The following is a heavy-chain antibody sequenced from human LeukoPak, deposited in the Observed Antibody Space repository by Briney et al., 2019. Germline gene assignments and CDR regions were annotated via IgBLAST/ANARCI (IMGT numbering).Heavy chain of an antibody. CDR3: ARDSRYSGYLIGGAFNI. CDR1: GGSISSGSYY. J-gene: IGHJ3*02. Sequence: SETLSLTCTVSGGSISSGSYYWSWIRQPAGKGLEWIGRIYTSGSTNYNTSLKSRVTISVDTSKNQFSLKLSSVAAADTAVYYCARDSRYSGYLIGGAFNIWGQGTMVTVSS. V-gene: IGHV4-61*02. D-gene: IGHD5-12*01. CDR2: IYTSGST.